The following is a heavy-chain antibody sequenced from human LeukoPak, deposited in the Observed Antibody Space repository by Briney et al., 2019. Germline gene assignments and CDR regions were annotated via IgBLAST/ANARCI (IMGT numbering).Heavy chain of an antibody. J-gene: IGHJ4*02. D-gene: IGHD6-13*01. CDR3: AKVETAAAATLRGFDY. CDR1: GFTFSSYA. CDR2: IGGSGGST. V-gene: IGHV3-23*01. Sequence: PGGSLRLSCAASGFTFSSYAMSWVRQAPGKGLEWVSSIGGSGGSTNYADSVKGRFTISRDNSKNTLYLQMNSLRAEDTAVYYCAKVETAAAATLRGFDYWGQGTLVTVSS.